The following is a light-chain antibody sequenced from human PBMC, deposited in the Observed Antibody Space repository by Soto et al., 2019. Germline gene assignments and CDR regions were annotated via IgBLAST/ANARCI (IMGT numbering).Light chain of an antibody. V-gene: IGKV1-33*01. CDR2: DAS. CDR3: QHYDNILALT. J-gene: IGKJ4*01. CDR1: QDISNS. Sequence: DIQMTQSPSSLSASVGDRVTITCQASQDISNSLNWYQQKPGKAPKLLIYDASKLETGVPSRFSGGGSGTDFTFTIGSLQPEGIATYYCQHYDNILALTFGGGTKVEI.